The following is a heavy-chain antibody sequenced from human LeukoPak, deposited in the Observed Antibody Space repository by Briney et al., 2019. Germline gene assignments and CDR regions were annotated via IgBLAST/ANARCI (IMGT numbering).Heavy chain of an antibody. J-gene: IGHJ6*03. CDR3: AREGYDFWGVYMDV. D-gene: IGHD3-3*01. CDR2: ISSSSSTI. Sequence: GGSLRLSCAASGFTFSSYSMNWVRQAPGKGLEWVSYISSSSSTIYYADSVKGRFTISRDNAKNSLYLQMNSLRAEDTAVYYCAREGYDFWGVYMDVWGKGTTVTVSS. CDR1: GFTFSSYS. V-gene: IGHV3-48*01.